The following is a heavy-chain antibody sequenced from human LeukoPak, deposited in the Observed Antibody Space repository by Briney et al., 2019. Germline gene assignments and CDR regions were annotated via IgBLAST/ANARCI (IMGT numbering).Heavy chain of an antibody. V-gene: IGHV3-23*01. Sequence: GGSLRLSCAASGFTFSCYAMSWVRQAPGKGLEWVSAISGSGGSTYYADSVKGRFTISRDNSKNTLYLQMNSLRAEDTAVYYCAKMDGATWLPGDVWGKGTTVTVSS. CDR1: GFTFSCYA. CDR3: AKMDGATWLPGDV. J-gene: IGHJ6*04. D-gene: IGHD5-24*01. CDR2: ISGSGGST.